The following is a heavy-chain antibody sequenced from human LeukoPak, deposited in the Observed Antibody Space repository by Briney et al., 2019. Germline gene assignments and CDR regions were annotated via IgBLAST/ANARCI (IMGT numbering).Heavy chain of an antibody. CDR2: IWYDGSHI. D-gene: IGHD2-21*01. J-gene: IGHJ4*02. Sequence: PGGPLRLSCAASGFTFSSYGMHWVRQAPGKGLEWVAVIWYDGSHIHYADSVKGRFTISRDNSENTLYLQMNSLRAEDTAVYYCARDTYCDYWDQGTLVTVSS. CDR3: ARDTYCDY. CDR1: GFTFSSYG. V-gene: IGHV3-33*01.